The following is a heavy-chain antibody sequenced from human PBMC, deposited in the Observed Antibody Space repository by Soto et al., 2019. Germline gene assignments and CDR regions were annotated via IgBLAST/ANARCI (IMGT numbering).Heavy chain of an antibody. CDR3: ARARRGTYYDTQGPYFQH. CDR2: INPNSGGT. J-gene: IGHJ1*01. V-gene: IGHV1-2*02. Sequence: GASEKISSKAPGYTFTGYYMHWVRQAPGQGLEWMGWINPNSGGTNYAQKFQGRVTMTRDTSISTAYMELSRLRSDDTPVYYCARARRGTYYDTQGPYFQHWGQGTLVTVSS. D-gene: IGHD3-22*01. CDR1: GYTFTGYY.